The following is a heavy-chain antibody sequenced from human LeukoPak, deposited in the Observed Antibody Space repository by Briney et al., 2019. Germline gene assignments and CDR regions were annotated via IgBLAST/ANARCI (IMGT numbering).Heavy chain of an antibody. V-gene: IGHV4-59*01. CDR3: ARVFDSGRFYYYIDV. Sequence: SETLSLTCTVPGGSISSYYWSWVRQPPGKGLEWIGYIYYSGSTKYNPSLKSRVTISVDTSKNQFSLKLSSVTAADTAVYYCARVFDSGRFYYYIDVWGKGTTVTVSS. CDR1: GGSISSYY. J-gene: IGHJ6*03. CDR2: IYYSGST. D-gene: IGHD3-10*01.